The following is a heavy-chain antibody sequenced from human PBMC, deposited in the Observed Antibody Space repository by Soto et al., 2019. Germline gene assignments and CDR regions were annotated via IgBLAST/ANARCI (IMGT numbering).Heavy chain of an antibody. CDR1: GDSLTSHSYY. CDR2: IYYTGNA. D-gene: IGHD3-22*01. V-gene: IGHV4-61*01. J-gene: IGHJ4*02. CDR3: ARVSYYATSAYTLIGYFDS. Sequence: TLSLTCSVYGDSLTSHSYYWTRVRHPPGKGLEWIGNIYYTGNANYNPSLTGRVTLSVDTSRNQFSLRLTSVTTADTAVYYCARVSYYATSAYTLIGYFDSWGQRTLVTVSS.